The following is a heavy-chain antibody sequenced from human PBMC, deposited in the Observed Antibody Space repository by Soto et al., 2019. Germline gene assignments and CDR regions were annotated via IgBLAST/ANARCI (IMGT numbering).Heavy chain of an antibody. CDR2: INWNGGST. J-gene: IGHJ3*02. CDR1: GFTFDDYG. CDR3: ARVPPGGYSGYDSAFDI. V-gene: IGHV3-20*04. Sequence: GGSLRLSCAASGFTFDDYGMSWVRQAPGKGLEWVSGINWNGGSTGYADSVKGRFTISRDNAKNSLYLQMNSLRAEDTALYYCARVPPGGYSGYDSAFDIWGQGTMVTDS. D-gene: IGHD5-12*01.